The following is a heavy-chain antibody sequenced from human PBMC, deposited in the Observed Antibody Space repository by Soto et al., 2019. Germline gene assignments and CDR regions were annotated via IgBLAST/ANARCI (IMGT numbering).Heavy chain of an antibody. CDR1: GGSISSSSYY. D-gene: IGHD5-12*01. V-gene: IGHV4-39*01. CDR2: IYYSGST. Sequence: QLQLQESGPGLVKPSETLSLTCTVSGGSISSSSYYWGWIRQPPGKGLEWIGSIYYSGSTYYNPSLKSRVTISVDTSKNQFSRKLSSVTAADTAVYYCARQARDGYNPGHFQHWGQGTLVTVSS. CDR3: ARQARDGYNPGHFQH. J-gene: IGHJ1*01.